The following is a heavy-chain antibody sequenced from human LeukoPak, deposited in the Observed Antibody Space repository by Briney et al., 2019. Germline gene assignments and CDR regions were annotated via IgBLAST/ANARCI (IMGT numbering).Heavy chain of an antibody. J-gene: IGHJ5*02. CDR1: GYSFTNYW. V-gene: IGHV5-51*01. CDR3: ARGPGSFHYPALDWFDP. D-gene: IGHD6-13*01. CDR2: IYPGDSDT. Sequence: PGESLKISCKGSGYSFTNYWIGWVRQMPGKGLEWMGIIYPGDSDTRYSPSFQGQVTISADKSISTAYLQWSSLKASDTAMYYCARGPGSFHYPALDWFDPWGKGTLVTVSS.